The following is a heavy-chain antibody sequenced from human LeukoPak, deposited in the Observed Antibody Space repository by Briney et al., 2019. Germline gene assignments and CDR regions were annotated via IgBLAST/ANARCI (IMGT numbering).Heavy chain of an antibody. V-gene: IGHV4-30-2*01. Sequence: SETLSLTCAVSDGSISSGGYSWSWIRQPPGKGLEWIGYIYHSGSTYYNPSLKSRVTISVDRSKNQFSLKLSSVTAADTAVYYCARTSFSGSGSPIGAFDIWGQGTMVTVSS. CDR3: ARTSFSGSGSPIGAFDI. D-gene: IGHD3-10*01. CDR2: IYHSGST. J-gene: IGHJ3*02. CDR1: DGSISSGGYS.